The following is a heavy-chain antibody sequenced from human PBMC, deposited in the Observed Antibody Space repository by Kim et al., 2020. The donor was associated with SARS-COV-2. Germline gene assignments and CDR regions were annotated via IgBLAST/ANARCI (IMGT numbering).Heavy chain of an antibody. Sequence: GGSLRLSCAASGFTFSSYAMHWVRQAPGKGLEWVAVISYDGSNKYYADSVKGRFTISRDNSKNTLYLQMNSLRAEDTAVYYCASGSGAPFWGQGTMVTVSS. J-gene: IGHJ3*01. D-gene: IGHD3-3*01. CDR2: ISYDGSNK. CDR1: GFTFSSYA. V-gene: IGHV3-30*04. CDR3: ASGSGAPF.